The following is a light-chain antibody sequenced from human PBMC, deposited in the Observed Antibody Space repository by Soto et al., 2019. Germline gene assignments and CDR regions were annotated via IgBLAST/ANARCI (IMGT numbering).Light chain of an antibody. J-gene: IGKJ5*01. Sequence: VLTQSPGTLSLSPGESATLSCRASQTVSITYLTWYQQKPGQAPRLLIFGASKRATGIPDRFSGSGSGRDFMLPISGLEPEDFAVYCCQQYGSSPLISFRQGTRLEIK. CDR2: GAS. CDR1: QTVSITY. V-gene: IGKV3-20*01. CDR3: QQYGSSPLIS.